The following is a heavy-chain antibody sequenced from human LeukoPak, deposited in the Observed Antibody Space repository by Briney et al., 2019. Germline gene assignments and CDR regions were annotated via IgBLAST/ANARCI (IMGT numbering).Heavy chain of an antibody. CDR2: IHYSGRP. CDR3: ATERFGELFGYYYYGMDV. V-gene: IGHV4-59*11. J-gene: IGHJ6*02. D-gene: IGHD3-10*01. Sequence: SETLSLTCTVCGGSISGHYWTWIRQPPGKGLEWIGQIHYSGRPDYNPSLKSRVTISVDTSKNQLSLKVTSVTSADTAVYYCATERFGELFGYYYYGMDVWGQGTTITVSS. CDR1: GGSISGHY.